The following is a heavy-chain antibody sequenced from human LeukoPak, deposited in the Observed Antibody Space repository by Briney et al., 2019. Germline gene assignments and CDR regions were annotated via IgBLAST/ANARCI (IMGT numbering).Heavy chain of an antibody. CDR2: MSSVGNAM. CDR3: VRESEYYFDHSASFDY. J-gene: IGHJ4*02. CDR1: GFTFTAYL. D-gene: IGHD3-22*01. V-gene: IGHV3-30-3*01. Sequence: PGGSLSLSCAPSGFTFTAYLIHWVRQAPPKERPWVAVMSSVGNAMFYADSVKGRFTISRDNSKNTLYLQMNSLRAEDTAVYYCVRESEYYFDHSASFDYWAQGTLVSVSS.